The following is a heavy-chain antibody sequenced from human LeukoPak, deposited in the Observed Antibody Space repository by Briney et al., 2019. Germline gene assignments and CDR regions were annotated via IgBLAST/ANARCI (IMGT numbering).Heavy chain of an antibody. J-gene: IGHJ6*02. V-gene: IGHV4-4*07. CDR3: ARGGCSSTSCYYGYGYYYYYGMDV. CDR2: IYTSGST. CDR1: GGSISSYY. D-gene: IGHD2-2*01. Sequence: PSETLSLTCTVSGGSISSYYWSWIRQPAGKGLEWIGRIYTSGSTNYNPSLKSRVTMSVDTSKNQFSLKLSSVTAADTAVYYCARGGCSSTSCYYGYGYYYYYGMDVWGQGTTVTVSS.